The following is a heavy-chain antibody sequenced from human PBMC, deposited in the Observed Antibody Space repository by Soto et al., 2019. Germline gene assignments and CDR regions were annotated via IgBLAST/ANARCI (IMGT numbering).Heavy chain of an antibody. Sequence: QAQLVQSRAEVRKPGASVKVSCKASGYTFYSHSISWVRQAPGKALEWLGRINADYGNTQYAQKLRGIGTMTTDTSTTTVYMEQTNLRSDDTAVYYCERCIQGDYYYGMDVWGQGTTGTVSS. CDR1: GYTFYSHS. D-gene: IGHD5-18*01. V-gene: IGHV1-18*01. CDR3: ERCIQGDYYYGMDV. CDR2: INADYGNT. J-gene: IGHJ6*02.